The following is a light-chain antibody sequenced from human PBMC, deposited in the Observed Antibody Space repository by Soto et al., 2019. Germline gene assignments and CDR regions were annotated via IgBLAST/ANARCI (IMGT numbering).Light chain of an antibody. CDR1: QSISSW. V-gene: IGKV1-5*03. J-gene: IGKJ1*01. CDR3: QQYNSYSPWT. Sequence: DIQMTQSPSTLSASVGDTVTITCRASQSISSWLAWYQQKPGKAPKLLIYKASTLESGVPSRFSGSGSGTDFTLTISILQPDDFATYYCQQYNSYSPWTFGQGTKVDI. CDR2: KAS.